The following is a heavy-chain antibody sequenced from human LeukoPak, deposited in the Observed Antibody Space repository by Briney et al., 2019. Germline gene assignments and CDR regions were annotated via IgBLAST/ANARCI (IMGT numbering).Heavy chain of an antibody. V-gene: IGHV3-15*07. D-gene: IGHD2-21*01. CDR1: GFTFSNAY. CDR2: IKPRTDGETT. CDR3: ITPLPYSAQ. J-gene: IGHJ1*01. Sequence: GGSLRLSCAASGFTFSNAYMNWVRQAPGKGLEWVGRIKPRTDGETTEYAAPVKGRFSISRDDSKNMLYLQMNSLKTEDTAVYYCITPLPYSAQGGQGTLVTVSS.